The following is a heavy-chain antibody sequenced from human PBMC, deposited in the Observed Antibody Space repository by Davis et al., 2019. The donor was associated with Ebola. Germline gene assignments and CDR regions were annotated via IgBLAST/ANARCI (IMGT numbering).Heavy chain of an antibody. CDR3: ARLGSAWWLPFDY. V-gene: IGHV4-34*01. D-gene: IGHD5-12*01. CDR2: INHSGST. CDR1: GGSFSGYY. J-gene: IGHJ4*02. Sequence: SETLSLTCAVYGGSFSGYYWSWIRQPPGKGLEWIGEINHSGSTNYNPSLKSRVTISVDTSKNQFSLKLSSVTAADTAVYYCARLGSAWWLPFDYWGQGTLVTVSS.